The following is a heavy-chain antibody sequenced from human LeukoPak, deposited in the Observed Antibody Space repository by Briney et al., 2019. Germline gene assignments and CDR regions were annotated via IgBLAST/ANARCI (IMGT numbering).Heavy chain of an antibody. CDR2: ISYDGSNK. J-gene: IGHJ4*02. V-gene: IGHV3-30-3*01. Sequence: PGGSLRLSCAASGFTFSSYAMHWVRQAPGKGLEWVAVISYDGSNKYYADSVKGRFTISRDNSKNTLYLQMNSLRAEDTAVYYCARDDRQFDYWGQGTPVTVSS. CDR1: GFTFSSYA. D-gene: IGHD3-16*02. CDR3: ARDDRQFDY.